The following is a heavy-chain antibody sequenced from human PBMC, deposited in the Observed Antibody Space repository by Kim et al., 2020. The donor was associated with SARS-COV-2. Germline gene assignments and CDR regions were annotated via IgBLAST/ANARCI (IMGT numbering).Heavy chain of an antibody. D-gene: IGHD2-2*01. CDR1: GFTFSSYW. Sequence: GGSLRLSCAASGFTFSSYWMHWVRQAPGKGLVWVSRINSDGSSTSYADSVKGRFTISRDNAKNTLYLQMNSLRAEDTAVYYCARDRGYCSSTSCYEWDYWGQGTLVTVSS. CDR2: INSDGSST. V-gene: IGHV3-74*01. CDR3: ARDRGYCSSTSCYEWDY. J-gene: IGHJ4*02.